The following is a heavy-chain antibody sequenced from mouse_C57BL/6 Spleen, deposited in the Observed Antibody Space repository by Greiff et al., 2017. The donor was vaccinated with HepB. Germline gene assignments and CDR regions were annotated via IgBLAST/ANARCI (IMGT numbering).Heavy chain of an antibody. D-gene: IGHD2-5*01. V-gene: IGHV1-26*01. CDR1: GYTFTDYY. Sequence: EVQLQQSGPELVKPGASVKISCKASGYTFTDYYMNWVKQSHGKSLEWIGDINPNNGGTSYNQKFKGKATLTVDKSSSTAYMELRSLTSEDSAVYYCARRGYSNYFAYWGQVTLVTVSA. CDR2: INPNNGGT. CDR3: ARRGYSNYFAY. J-gene: IGHJ3*01.